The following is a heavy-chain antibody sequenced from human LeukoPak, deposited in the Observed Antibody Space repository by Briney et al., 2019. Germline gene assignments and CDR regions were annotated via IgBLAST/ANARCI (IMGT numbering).Heavy chain of an antibody. J-gene: IGHJ6*02. V-gene: IGHV3-74*01. Sequence: GGSLRLSCAASGFTFSSYWMHWVRQAPGKGLVWVSRINSDGSSTSYADSVKGRFTISRDNAKNTLYLQMNSLRAEDTAVYYCARDRYFDWLRPPDGMDVWGQGTTVTVSS. D-gene: IGHD3-9*01. CDR1: GFTFSSYW. CDR3: ARDRYFDWLRPPDGMDV. CDR2: INSDGSST.